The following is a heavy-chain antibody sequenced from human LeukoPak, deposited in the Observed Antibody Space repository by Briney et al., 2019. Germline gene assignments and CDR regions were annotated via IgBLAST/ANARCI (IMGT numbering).Heavy chain of an antibody. J-gene: IGHJ4*02. Sequence: SETLSLTCTVSGGSISTYYWSWIRQPPGKGLNGIGYIYYSGSTNYNPSLKSRVTISVDTSKNQFSLNLSSMTAADTAVYFCAREGSGWYYFDYWGQGTLVTVSS. D-gene: IGHD6-19*01. CDR2: IYYSGST. CDR3: AREGSGWYYFDY. V-gene: IGHV4-59*01. CDR1: GGSISTYY.